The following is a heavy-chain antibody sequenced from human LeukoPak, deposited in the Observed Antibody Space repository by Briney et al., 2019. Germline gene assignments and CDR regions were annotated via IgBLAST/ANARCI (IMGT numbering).Heavy chain of an antibody. D-gene: IGHD4-11*01. CDR2: ISASDGTT. Sequence: ASVKVSCKASGYSFSIYGITWARQAPGQGLEYLGWISASDGTTNYAQKVQDRVTNTTDTPTSTAYLELRGRRSEDRAVYYCARCGAAVTTHFSHWGQGTLVT. V-gene: IGHV1-18*01. CDR1: GYSFSIYG. CDR3: ARCGAAVTTHFSH. J-gene: IGHJ4*02.